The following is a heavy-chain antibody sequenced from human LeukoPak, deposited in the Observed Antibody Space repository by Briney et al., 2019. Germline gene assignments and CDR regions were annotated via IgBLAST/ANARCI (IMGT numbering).Heavy chain of an antibody. CDR3: ARPNGSGSYYAGAYDY. V-gene: IGHV1-2*02. J-gene: IGHJ4*02. CDR1: GYTFTSYD. D-gene: IGHD3-10*01. Sequence: ASVKVSCKASGYTFTSYDINWVRQATGQGLEWMGWINPNSGGTHYAQKFQGRVTMTRDTSISTAYMDLSRLRSDDTAVYYCARPNGSGSYYAGAYDYWGQGTLVTVSS. CDR2: INPNSGGT.